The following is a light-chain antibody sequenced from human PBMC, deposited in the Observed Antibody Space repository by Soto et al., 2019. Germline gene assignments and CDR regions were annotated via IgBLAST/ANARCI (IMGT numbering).Light chain of an antibody. J-gene: IGLJ1*01. CDR2: EVS. CDR1: SSDVGDYNY. CDR3: SSYTRSSTSV. Sequence: QSVLTQPASVAGSPGQSITISCTGTSSDVGDYNYVSWYQHHPGKAPKLMIYEVSSRPSGVSNRFSGSKSGNTASLVISGLQAEDEADYYCSSYTRSSTSVFGTGTKVTVL. V-gene: IGLV2-14*01.